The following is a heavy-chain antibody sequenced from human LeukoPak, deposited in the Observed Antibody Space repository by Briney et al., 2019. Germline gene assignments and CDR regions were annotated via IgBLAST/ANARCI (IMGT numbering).Heavy chain of an antibody. CDR1: GFTFSSYS. D-gene: IGHD6-6*01. J-gene: IGHJ4*02. CDR3: AKEESIAALDY. V-gene: IGHV3-30*02. CDR2: ISKDGRNK. Sequence: GGSLRLSCAASGFTFSSYSMHWVRPAPGKGLEWVAYISKDGRNKYYADSVKGRFTNYRDNYKHTLYLQMTSLRAEYTAVYYCAKEESIAALDYWGQGTLVTVSS.